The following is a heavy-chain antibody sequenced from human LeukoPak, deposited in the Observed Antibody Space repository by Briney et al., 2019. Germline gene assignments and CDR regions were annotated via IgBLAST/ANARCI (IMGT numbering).Heavy chain of an antibody. D-gene: IGHD3-10*01. V-gene: IGHV4-34*01. CDR1: GGSISSYY. Sequence: PSETLSLTCTVSGGSISSYYWSWIRQPPGKGLEWIGEINHSGSTNYNPSLKSRVTISVDTSKNQFSLKLSSVTAADTAVYYCARFVRRVYYYYGMDVWGQGTTVTVSS. CDR3: ARFVRRVYYYYGMDV. CDR2: INHSGST. J-gene: IGHJ6*02.